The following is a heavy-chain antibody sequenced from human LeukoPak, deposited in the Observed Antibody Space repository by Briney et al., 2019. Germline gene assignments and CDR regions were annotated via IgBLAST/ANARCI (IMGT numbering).Heavy chain of an antibody. D-gene: IGHD6-13*01. V-gene: IGHV3-33*01. J-gene: IGHJ3*02. CDR2: IWYDGSNK. CDR1: GFTFSSYG. CDR3: ARVAVAAAGIDAFDI. Sequence: GGSLRLSCAASGFTFSSYGMHWVRQAPGKGLERVAVIWYDGSNKYYADSVKGRFTISRDNSKNTLYLQMNSLRAEDTAVYYCARVAVAAAGIDAFDIWGQGTMVTVSS.